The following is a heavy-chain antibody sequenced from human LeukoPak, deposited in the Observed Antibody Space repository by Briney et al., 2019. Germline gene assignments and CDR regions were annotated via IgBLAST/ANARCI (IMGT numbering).Heavy chain of an antibody. D-gene: IGHD3-3*01. V-gene: IGHV3-64*01. CDR3: ARAYDFWSGQIRRYYYYYYGMDV. CDR1: GFTFSSYA. Sequence: GGSLRLSCAASGFTFSSYAMHWVRQAPGKGLEYVSAISSNGGSTYYANSVKGRFTISRDNSKNTLYLQMGSLRAEDMAVYYCARAYDFWSGQIRRYYYYYYGMDVWGQGTTVTVPS. CDR2: ISSNGGST. J-gene: IGHJ6*02.